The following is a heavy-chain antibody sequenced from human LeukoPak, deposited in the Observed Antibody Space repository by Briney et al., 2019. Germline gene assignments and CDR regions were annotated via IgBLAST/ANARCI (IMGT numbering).Heavy chain of an antibody. J-gene: IGHJ4*02. D-gene: IGHD3-10*01. CDR3: ARVHIVTGTYFDS. Sequence: PSETLSLTCTVSGDSMSGYSWSWLRQPAGKEVEWIGRIYTSYFTEYNLSLDGRVTMSIDTSKNQFSLMLDSVTAADTAICYCARVHIVTGTYFDSWGQGALVTVSS. CDR2: IYTSYFT. V-gene: IGHV4-4*07. CDR1: GDSMSGYS.